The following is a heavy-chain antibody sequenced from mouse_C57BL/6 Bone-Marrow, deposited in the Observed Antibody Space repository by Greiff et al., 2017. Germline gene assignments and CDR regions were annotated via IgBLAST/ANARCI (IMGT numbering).Heavy chain of an antibody. V-gene: IGHV1-39*01. J-gene: IGHJ3*01. Sequence: EVKLVESGPELVKPGASVKISCKASGYSFTDYNMNWVKQSNGKSLEWIGVINPNYGTTSYNQKFKGKATLTVDQSSSTAYMQLNSLTSEDSAVYDCARGGTVAWFAYWGQGTLVTVSA. CDR1: GYSFTDYN. CDR3: ARGGTVAWFAY. CDR2: INPNYGTT. D-gene: IGHD1-3*01.